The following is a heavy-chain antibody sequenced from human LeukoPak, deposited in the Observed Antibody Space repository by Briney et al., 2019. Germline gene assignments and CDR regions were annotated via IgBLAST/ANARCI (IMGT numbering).Heavy chain of an antibody. CDR1: GGSIRSNF. D-gene: IGHD6-13*01. V-gene: IGHV4-59*01. Sequence: SETLSLTSSDSGGSIRSNFWTWIRRPPGKGLEWIGYIHHSGGANYDPSIKSRVTVSVDTCNNQLSLKLSSVSAADTAIYYCATVREALGAAGTWFEPWGHGTLVTVSS. CDR3: ATVREALGAAGTWFEP. J-gene: IGHJ5*02. CDR2: IHHSGGA.